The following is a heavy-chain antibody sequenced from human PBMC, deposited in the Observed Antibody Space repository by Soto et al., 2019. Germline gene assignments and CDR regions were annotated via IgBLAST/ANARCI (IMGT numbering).Heavy chain of an antibody. Sequence: LRLSCAASGFTFSTYAMHWVRQAPGKGLEWVAVISYDGSNKYYADSVKGRFTISRDSSKNTLYLQMNSLRAEDTDVYYCARDFCYTTAGCGMDVRGQGTTVTVSS. J-gene: IGHJ6*02. CDR2: ISYDGSNK. CDR3: ARDFCYTTAGCGMDV. D-gene: IGHD2-2*02. V-gene: IGHV3-30-3*01. CDR1: GFTFSTYA.